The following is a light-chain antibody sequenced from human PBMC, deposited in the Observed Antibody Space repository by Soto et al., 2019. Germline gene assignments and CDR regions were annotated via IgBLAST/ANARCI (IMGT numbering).Light chain of an antibody. CDR2: EVS. V-gene: IGLV2-14*01. CDR3: SSYTSSSTPCV. Sequence: QSALTQPASVSGSPGQSITISCTGTSSDVGGSNYVSWYQQHPGKAPKLMIYEVSNRPSGVSNRFSGSKSGNTASLTISGLQAEDEADYYCSSYTSSSTPCVFGTGTKVTVL. J-gene: IGLJ1*01. CDR1: SSDVGGSNY.